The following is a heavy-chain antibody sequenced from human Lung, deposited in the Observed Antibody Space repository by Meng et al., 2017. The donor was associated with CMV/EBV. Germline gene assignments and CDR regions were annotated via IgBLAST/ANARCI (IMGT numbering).Heavy chain of an antibody. Sequence: QVQWRGPGPALGKPSGTLSLTCAVSGDSITNHNWWAWVRQPPGKGLEWIGEIPHRGSSAYNPSLKSRVSMSIDKSKNQFSLKLTSVTAADTAVYHCLRRSGGSVWGQGTLVTVPQ. D-gene: IGHD3-10*01. CDR2: IPHRGSS. CDR1: GDSITNHNW. J-gene: IGHJ1*01. V-gene: IGHV4-4*02. CDR3: LRRSGGSV.